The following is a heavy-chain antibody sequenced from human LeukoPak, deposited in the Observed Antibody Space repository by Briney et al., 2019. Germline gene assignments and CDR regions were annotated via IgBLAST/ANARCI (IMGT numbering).Heavy chain of an antibody. D-gene: IGHD3-10*01. Sequence: ASVKVSCKVSGYTLTELSMHWVRQAPGKGLEWMGGFDPEDGETIYAQKFQGRVTMTEDTSTDTAYMELSSLRSEDTAVYYCATLTTMVRGVIIAIAEYFQHWGQGTLVTVSS. V-gene: IGHV1-24*01. CDR2: FDPEDGET. CDR1: GYTLTELS. CDR3: ATLTTMVRGVIIAIAEYFQH. J-gene: IGHJ1*01.